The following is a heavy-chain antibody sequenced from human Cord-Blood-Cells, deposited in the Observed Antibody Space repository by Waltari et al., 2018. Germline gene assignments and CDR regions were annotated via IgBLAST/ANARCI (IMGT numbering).Heavy chain of an antibody. D-gene: IGHD7-27*01. Sequence: QVQLQQWGAGLLKPSETLSLTCAVYGGSFSGYYWRWIHQPPGKGLEWIGEINHSGRTNYNPSLKSRVTISVDTSKNQFSLKLSSVTAADTAVYYCARERESGTGDDAFDIWGQGTMVTVSS. V-gene: IGHV4-34*01. J-gene: IGHJ3*02. CDR1: GGSFSGYY. CDR2: INHSGRT. CDR3: ARERESGTGDDAFDI.